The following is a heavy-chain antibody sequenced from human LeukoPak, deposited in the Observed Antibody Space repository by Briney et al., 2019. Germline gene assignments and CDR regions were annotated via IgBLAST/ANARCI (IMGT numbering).Heavy chain of an antibody. CDR3: ATDRDYSNTERGFDY. CDR1: GYTFTDYY. Sequence: AASVKVSCRTSGYTFTDYYIHWVRQAPGQGLEWMGWINPNSGETNSAQKFQGRVTMTGDMAIRTAYMALSRLTSDDTAVYYCATDRDYSNTERGFDYWGQGTLVTVSS. V-gene: IGHV1-2*02. CDR2: INPNSGET. J-gene: IGHJ4*02. D-gene: IGHD4-11*01.